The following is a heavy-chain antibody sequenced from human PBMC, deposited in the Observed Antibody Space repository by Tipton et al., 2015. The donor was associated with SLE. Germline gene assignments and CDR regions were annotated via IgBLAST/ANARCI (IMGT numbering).Heavy chain of an antibody. D-gene: IGHD6-13*01. J-gene: IGHJ1*01. V-gene: IGHV4-61*02. Sequence: LSLTCTVSGGSISSSSYYWGWIRQPPGKGLEWIGRIYTSGSTNYNPSLKSRVTISVDTSKNKFSLKLSSVTAADTAVYYCAREGSSCLFQHWGQGTLVTVSA. CDR3: AREGSSCLFQH. CDR1: GGSISSSSYY. CDR2: IYTSGST.